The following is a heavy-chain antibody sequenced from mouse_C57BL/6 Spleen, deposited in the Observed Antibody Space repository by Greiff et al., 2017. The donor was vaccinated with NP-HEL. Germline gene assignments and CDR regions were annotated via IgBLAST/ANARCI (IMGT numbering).Heavy chain of an antibody. J-gene: IGHJ1*03. Sequence: EVQLQQSGPVLVKPGASVKMSCKASGYTFTDYYMNWVKQSHGKSLEWIGVINPYNGGTSYNQKFKGKATLTVDKSSSTAYMELNSLTSEDSAVYYCARRAGLYYGSSYDWYFDVWGTGTTVTVSS. V-gene: IGHV1-19*01. CDR2: INPYNGGT. CDR3: ARRAGLYYGSSYDWYFDV. D-gene: IGHD1-1*01. CDR1: GYTFTDYY.